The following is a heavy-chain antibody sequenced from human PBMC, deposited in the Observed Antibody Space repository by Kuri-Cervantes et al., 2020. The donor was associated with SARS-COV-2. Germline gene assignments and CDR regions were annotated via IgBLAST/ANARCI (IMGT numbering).Heavy chain of an antibody. CDR3: ARDGWGSNSHNWFDP. CDR2: INQDGSEK. V-gene: IGHV3-7*04. Sequence: GGSLRLSCAASGFTFSYYWMSWVRQAPGKGLEWVANINQDGSEKYYVGSVKGRFTISRDNAKNSLYLQMNSLRAEDTAVYYCARDGWGSNSHNWFDPWGQGTLVTVSS. D-gene: IGHD2-2*01. J-gene: IGHJ5*02. CDR1: GFTFSYYW.